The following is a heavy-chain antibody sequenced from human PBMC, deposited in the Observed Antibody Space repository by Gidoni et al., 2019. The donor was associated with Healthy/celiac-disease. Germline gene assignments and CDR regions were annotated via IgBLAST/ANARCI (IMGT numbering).Heavy chain of an antibody. D-gene: IGHD4-17*01. J-gene: IGHJ4*02. CDR1: GFTFSSYW. CDR2: IKQDGNEK. Sequence: EVQLVHSGGALVHPGGSLRLSCAASGFTFSSYWMTWVRQAPGKGLEWVANIKQDGNEKYYVDSVKGRFSISRDTAKNSLYLQMNSRRAEDTAVYYCARDSDGDYGVDYWVQGTLVTVSS. V-gene: IGHV3-7*01. CDR3: ARDSDGDYGVDY.